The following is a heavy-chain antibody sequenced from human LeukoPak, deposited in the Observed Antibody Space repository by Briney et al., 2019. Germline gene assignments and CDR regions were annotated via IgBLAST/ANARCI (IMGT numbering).Heavy chain of an antibody. J-gene: IGHJ4*02. CDR1: GGSISSGGYY. CDR2: IYYSGST. Sequence: PSETLSLTCTVSGGSISSGGYYWSWIRQHPGKGLEWIGYIYYSGSTYYNPSLKSRVTISVDTSKNQFSLKLSSVTAADTAVYYCARDGYCSGGSCYSSSGFDYWGQGTLVTVSS. V-gene: IGHV4-31*03. D-gene: IGHD2-15*01. CDR3: ARDGYCSGGSCYSSSGFDY.